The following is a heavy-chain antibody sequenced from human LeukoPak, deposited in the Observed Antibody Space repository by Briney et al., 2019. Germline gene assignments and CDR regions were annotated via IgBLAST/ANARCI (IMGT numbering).Heavy chain of an antibody. CDR2: ISYDGSNK. V-gene: IGHV3-30*04. Sequence: GGSLRLSCAASGFTFSSYAMHWVRQAPGQGLEWVAVISYDGSNKYYADSVKGRFTISRDNSKNTLYLQMNSLRAEDTAGYYCARARYCSGGSCPNEYFQHWGQGTLVTVSS. CDR1: GFTFSSYA. J-gene: IGHJ1*01. CDR3: ARARYCSGGSCPNEYFQH. D-gene: IGHD2-15*01.